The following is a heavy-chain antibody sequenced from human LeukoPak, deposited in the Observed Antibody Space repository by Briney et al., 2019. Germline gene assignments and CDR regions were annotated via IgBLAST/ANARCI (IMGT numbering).Heavy chain of an antibody. Sequence: GGSLRLSCAASGFTFSSYSMNWVRPAPGKGLEWVSSISSSSSYIYYADSVEGRFTISSNDDKTSLYLKMNSLRAEDTAVYYCARDKPYGGNSGYYWGQGTLVTVSS. CDR3: ARDKPYGGNSGYY. D-gene: IGHD4-23*01. CDR1: GFTFSSYS. V-gene: IGHV3-21*01. J-gene: IGHJ4*02. CDR2: ISSSSSYI.